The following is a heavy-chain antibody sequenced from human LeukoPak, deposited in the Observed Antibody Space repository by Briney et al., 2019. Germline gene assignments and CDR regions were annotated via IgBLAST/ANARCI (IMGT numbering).Heavy chain of an antibody. Sequence: SETLSLTCTVSGYSISSGYYWGWIRQPPGKGLEWIGSIYYSGSTYYNPSLKSRVTISVDTSKNQFSLKLSSVTAADTAVYYCARDVILTMIVGRGAFDIWGQGTMVTVSS. D-gene: IGHD3-22*01. CDR1: GYSISSGYY. CDR2: IYYSGST. V-gene: IGHV4-38-2*02. CDR3: ARDVILTMIVGRGAFDI. J-gene: IGHJ3*02.